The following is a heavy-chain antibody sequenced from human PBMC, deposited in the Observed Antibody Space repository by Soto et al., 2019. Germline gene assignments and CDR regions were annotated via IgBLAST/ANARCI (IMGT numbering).Heavy chain of an antibody. V-gene: IGHV1-18*01. CDR2: ISAYNGNT. D-gene: IGHD2-15*01. CDR3: ARGDIVVVVAAPGTGNNWFDP. CDR1: GYTFTSYG. J-gene: IGHJ5*02. Sequence: ASVKVSCKASGYTFTSYGISWVRQAPGQGLEWMGWISAYNGNTNYAQKLQGRVTMTTDTSTSTAYMELRSLRSDDTAVCYCARGDIVVVVAAPGTGNNWFDPWGQGTLVTVSS.